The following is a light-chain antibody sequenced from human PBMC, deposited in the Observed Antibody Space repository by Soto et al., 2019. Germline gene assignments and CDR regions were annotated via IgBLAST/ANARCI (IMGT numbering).Light chain of an antibody. V-gene: IGKV3-20*01. CDR2: GAS. CDR3: QQYGSSFRYT. Sequence: EIVLTQSPGTLSLSPGERATLSCRASQSISSSYLTWYQQKPGQAPRLLIYGASSRATGIPDRFSGSGSGTDFTLTISILEPEDFAVYYCQQYGSSFRYTFGQGTKLEIK. CDR1: QSISSSY. J-gene: IGKJ2*01.